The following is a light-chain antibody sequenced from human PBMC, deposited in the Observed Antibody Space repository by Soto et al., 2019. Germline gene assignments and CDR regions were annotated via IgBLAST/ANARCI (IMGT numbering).Light chain of an antibody. V-gene: IGLV1-44*01. CDR1: TSNIAGNT. Sequence: QSVLTQPPSLSGTPGQRVTISCSGSTSNIAGNTVHWYQHLPETAPKLLIYIDDQRPSGVPDRFSGSKSGTSASLAISGLQSEDEADYYCATWDDSLNAAVFGXXTXLTVL. CDR3: ATWDDSLNAAV. J-gene: IGLJ7*01. CDR2: IDD.